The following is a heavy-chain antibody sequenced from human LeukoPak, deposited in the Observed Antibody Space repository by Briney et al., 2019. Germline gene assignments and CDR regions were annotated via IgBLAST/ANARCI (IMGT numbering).Heavy chain of an antibody. CDR1: GFTFSSYA. CDR2: MNGGGTSI. Sequence: PGGSLRLSCAASGFTFSSYAMTWVRQAPGKGLEWVSAMNGGGTSIYYADSVKGRFTISRGNSKNTVYLQMNSLRADDTAVYFCARGCSGDRCYDYWGQGTLVTVSS. J-gene: IGHJ4*02. V-gene: IGHV3-23*01. CDR3: ARGCSGDRCYDY. D-gene: IGHD2-15*01.